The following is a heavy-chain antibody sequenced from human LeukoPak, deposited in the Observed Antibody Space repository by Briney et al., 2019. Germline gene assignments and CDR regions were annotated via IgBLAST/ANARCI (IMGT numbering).Heavy chain of an antibody. CDR1: GFTVSNNY. V-gene: IGHV3-53*01. J-gene: IGHJ4*02. CDR3: AKGRAMATVTAGDH. CDR2: IYSGGST. D-gene: IGHD4-17*01. Sequence: PGGSLRLSCAASGFTVSNNYMSWVRQAPGKGLEWVSIIYSGGSTYYADSVKGRFTISRDNSKNTLYLQMNSLRADDTAVYYCAKGRAMATVTAGDHWGQGTLATVSS.